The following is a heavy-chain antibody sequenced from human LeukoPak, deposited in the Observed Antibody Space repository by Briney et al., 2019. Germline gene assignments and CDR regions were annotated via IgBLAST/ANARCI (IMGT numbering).Heavy chain of an antibody. CDR1: GFTFSSYA. V-gene: IGHV3-30-3*01. D-gene: IGHD5-18*01. CDR3: AILSADTAMVGK. CDR2: ISYDGSNK. J-gene: IGHJ4*02. Sequence: GGSLRRSCAASGFTFSSYAMHWVRQAPGKGLEWVAVISYDGSNKYYADSVKGRFTISRDNSKNTLYLQMSSLRAADTAVYYCAILSADTAMVGKWGQGTLVTVSS.